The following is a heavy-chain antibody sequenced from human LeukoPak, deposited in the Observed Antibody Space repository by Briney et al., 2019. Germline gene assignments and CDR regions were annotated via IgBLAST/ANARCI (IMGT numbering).Heavy chain of an antibody. Sequence: SETLSLTCAVYGGSFSGYYWSWIRQPPGKGLEWIGEINHSGSTNYNPSLKSRVTISVDTSKNQFSLKLSSVTAADTAVYYCATRYYYGSGSYGMDVWGQGTTVTVSS. J-gene: IGHJ6*02. CDR1: GGSFSGYY. V-gene: IGHV4-34*01. CDR3: ATRYYYGSGSYGMDV. D-gene: IGHD3-10*01. CDR2: INHSGST.